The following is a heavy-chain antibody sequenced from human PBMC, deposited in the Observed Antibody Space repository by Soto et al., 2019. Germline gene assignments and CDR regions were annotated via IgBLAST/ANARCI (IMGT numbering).Heavy chain of an antibody. J-gene: IGHJ6*02. V-gene: IGHV1-69*13. CDR1: GGTFSSYA. CDR3: ARLWFGDSDYYYGMDV. Sequence: SVKVSCKASGGTFSSYAISWVRQAPGQGLEWMGGIIPIFGTANYAQKFQGRVTITADESTSTAYMELSSLRSEDTAVYYCARLWFGDSDYYYGMDVWGQGTTVTVS. D-gene: IGHD3-10*01. CDR2: IIPIFGTA.